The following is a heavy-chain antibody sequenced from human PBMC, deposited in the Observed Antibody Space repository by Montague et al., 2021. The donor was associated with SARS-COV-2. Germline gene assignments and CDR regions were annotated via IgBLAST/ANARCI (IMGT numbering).Heavy chain of an antibody. D-gene: IGHD1-1*01. V-gene: IGHV4-59*01. CDR2: VHYTGST. Sequence: SETLSLTCEVSGGSISSYYWCWIWQSPGKGLEWIGYVHYTGSTKYNPSLKTRVTLSLDTPKKHCSLKLKSVTAADTAVYYCARAQNTCFIANCVNYFEVWGLGALVTVSS. J-gene: IGHJ4*02. CDR3: ARAQNTCFIANCVNYFEV. CDR1: GGSISSYY.